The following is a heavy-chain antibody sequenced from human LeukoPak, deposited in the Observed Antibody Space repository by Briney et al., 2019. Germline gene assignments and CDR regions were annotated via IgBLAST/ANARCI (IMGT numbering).Heavy chain of an antibody. J-gene: IGHJ4*02. D-gene: IGHD6-13*01. CDR1: GGSISSYY. CDR2: IYYSGST. CDR3: ARTAAAGTCFDY. V-gene: IGHV4-59*01. Sequence: PSETLSLTCTVSGGSISSYYWSWIRQPPGKGLEWIGYIYYSGSTNYNPSLKSRVTISVDTSKNQFSLKLSSVTAADTAVYYCARTAAAGTCFDYWGQGTLVTVSS.